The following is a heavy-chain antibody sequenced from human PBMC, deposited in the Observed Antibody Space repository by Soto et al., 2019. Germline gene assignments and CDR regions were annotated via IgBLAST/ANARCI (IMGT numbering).Heavy chain of an antibody. J-gene: IGHJ6*02. V-gene: IGHV3-30*18. CDR3: AKAGYCSSTSCHGNYYGMDV. Sequence: TGGSLRLSCAASGFTFSSYGMHWVRQAPGKGLEWVAVISYDGSNKYYADSVKGRFTISRDNSKNTLYLQMNSLRAEDTAVYYCAKAGYCSSTSCHGNYYGMDVWGQGTTVTVSS. CDR1: GFTFSSYG. D-gene: IGHD2-2*01. CDR2: ISYDGSNK.